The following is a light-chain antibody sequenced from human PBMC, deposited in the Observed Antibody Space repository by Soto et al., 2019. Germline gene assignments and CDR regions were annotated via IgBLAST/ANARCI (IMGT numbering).Light chain of an antibody. CDR1: SSDVGGYNY. CDR2: EVT. J-gene: IGLJ1*01. V-gene: IGLV2-8*01. Sequence: QSVLTQPPSASGSPGQSVTISCTGTSSDVGGYNYVSWYQQHPGKAPKLMIYEVTKRPSGVPDRFSGSKSGNTASLTVSGLLAEDEADYYGYSSEGSNRVFGNGTKVTV. CDR3: YSSEGSNRV.